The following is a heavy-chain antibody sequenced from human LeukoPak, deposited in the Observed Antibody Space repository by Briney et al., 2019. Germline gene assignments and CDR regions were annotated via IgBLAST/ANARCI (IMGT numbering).Heavy chain of an antibody. V-gene: IGHV3-7*01. J-gene: IGHJ4*02. CDR1: GFTISNYW. CDR3: ARDLFDY. Sequence: GGSLRLSCAVSGFTISNYWMSWVRQAPGKGLEWVATIKQDGSAEFYVDSVKGRFTISRDSAKNSLYLQMNSLRDDDTAVYYCARDLFDYWGQGTLVTVSS. CDR2: IKQDGSAE.